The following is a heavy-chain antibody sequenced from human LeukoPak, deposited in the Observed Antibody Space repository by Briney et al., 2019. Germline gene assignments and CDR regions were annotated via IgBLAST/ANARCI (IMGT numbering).Heavy chain of an antibody. CDR1: GFTFSSYA. V-gene: IGHV3-23*01. D-gene: IGHD6-13*01. J-gene: IGHJ4*02. CDR3: AKARRIAAAEPDYFDY. Sequence: GGSLRLSCVASGFTFSSYAMSWVRQAPGEGLEWVSAISGSGGSTYHADSVKGRFTISRDNSKNTLYLQMNSLRAEDTAVYYCAKARRIAAAEPDYFDYWGQGTLVTVSS. CDR2: ISGSGGST.